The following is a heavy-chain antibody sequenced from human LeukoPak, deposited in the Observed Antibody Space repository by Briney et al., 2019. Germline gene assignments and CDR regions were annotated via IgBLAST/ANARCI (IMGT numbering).Heavy chain of an antibody. CDR3: TRPTDSSGWYYGAFDI. D-gene: IGHD6-19*01. V-gene: IGHV3-73*01. CDR1: GFTFSGSA. CDR2: IRSKANSYAT. Sequence: GGSLRLSCAASGFTFSGSAMHWVRQASGKGLEWVGRIRSKANSYATAYAASVKGRFTISRDDSKNTAYLQMNSLKTEDTAVYYCTRPTDSSGWYYGAFDIWGQGTMVTVSS. J-gene: IGHJ3*02.